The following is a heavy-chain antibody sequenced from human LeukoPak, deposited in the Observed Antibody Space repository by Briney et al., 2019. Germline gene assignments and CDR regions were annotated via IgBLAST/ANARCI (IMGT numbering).Heavy chain of an antibody. CDR1: GFTVSSNY. J-gene: IGHJ6*03. Sequence: GGSLRLSCAASGFTVSSNYMSWVRQAPGKGLEWVSVIYSGGTTYYADSVKGRFTISRDNSKNTLYLQMNSLRAEDTAEYYCAKRGGTESFYYYYYKDVWGKGTTVTVSS. D-gene: IGHD2-15*01. V-gene: IGHV3-53*01. CDR2: IYSGGTT. CDR3: AKRGGTESFYYYYYKDV.